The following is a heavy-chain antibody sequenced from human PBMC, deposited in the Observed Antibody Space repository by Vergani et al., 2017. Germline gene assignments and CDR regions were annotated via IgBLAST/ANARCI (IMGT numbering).Heavy chain of an antibody. J-gene: IGHJ4*02. CDR1: EYTFSNYY. V-gene: IGHV1-46*03. D-gene: IGHD3-9*01. Sequence: QVQVVQSGSEVKKSGASVKVSCKTSEYTFSNYYMHWVRQAPGQGLEWMGIINPSGGHTNYAQKFQGRVTMTRDTSTSTVHMELSSLRSEDTAIYYCARGDYGILTGYRYWGQGTLVTVSA. CDR2: INPSGGHT. CDR3: ARGDYGILTGYRY.